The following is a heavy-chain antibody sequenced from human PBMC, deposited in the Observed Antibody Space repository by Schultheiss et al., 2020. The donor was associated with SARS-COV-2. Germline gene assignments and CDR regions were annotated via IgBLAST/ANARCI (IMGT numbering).Heavy chain of an antibody. CDR1: GYSFTNYW. Sequence: GGSLRLSCKGSGYSFTNYWIGWVRQMPGKGLEWMGIIYPGESDTRYSPSFQGQVTISADKSISTAYLQWSSLKASDTAMYYCARGYCGGGSCYEGEWFDSWGQGTLVTVSS. V-gene: IGHV5-51*01. D-gene: IGHD2-15*01. J-gene: IGHJ5*01. CDR2: IYPGESDT. CDR3: ARGYCGGGSCYEGEWFDS.